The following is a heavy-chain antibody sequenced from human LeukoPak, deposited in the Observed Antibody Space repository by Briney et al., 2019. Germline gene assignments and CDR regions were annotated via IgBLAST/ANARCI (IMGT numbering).Heavy chain of an antibody. D-gene: IGHD2-2*02. CDR2: IIPILGIA. CDR1: GGTFSSYA. Sequence: RASVNVSCKASGGTFSSYAISWVRQAPGQGLEWMGRIIPILGIANYAQKFQGRVTITADKSTSTAYMELSSLRSEDTAVYYCAGRYCSSTSCYTVTQFDYWGQGTLVTVSS. J-gene: IGHJ4*02. V-gene: IGHV1-69*04. CDR3: AGRYCSSTSCYTVTQFDY.